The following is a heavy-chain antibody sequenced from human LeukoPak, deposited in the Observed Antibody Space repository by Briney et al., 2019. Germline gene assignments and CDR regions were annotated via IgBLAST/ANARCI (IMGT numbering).Heavy chain of an antibody. J-gene: IGHJ3*01. CDR2: IWYDGSII. Sequence: GGSLRLSCVVSGFMFSNYGMHWVRQAPGKGLEWVAFIWYDGSIIYYGDSVRGRFTISRDDSKNTLYLQMNSLRPEDTAIYYCVKGSYREDLWGQGTMVTVSP. D-gene: IGHD4-11*01. CDR1: GFMFSNYG. CDR3: VKGSYREDL. V-gene: IGHV3-30*02.